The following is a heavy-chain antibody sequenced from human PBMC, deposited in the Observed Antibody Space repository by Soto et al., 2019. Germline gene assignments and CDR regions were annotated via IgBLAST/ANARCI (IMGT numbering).Heavy chain of an antibody. V-gene: IGHV4-34*01. CDR2: INHSGST. D-gene: IGHD3-10*01. CDR3: ARRSRGYYSSTPTNYNCMHV. CDR1: GGSFSGYY. J-gene: IGHJ6*02. Sequence: SGTLSLTCAVYGGSFSGYYWRWIRPPPAKVQEWVGGINHSGSTNYNPSLKSRVTISVDTSKNQFSLKLSSVTAADTAVYYCARRSRGYYSSTPTNYNCMHVRHQATTVSVSS.